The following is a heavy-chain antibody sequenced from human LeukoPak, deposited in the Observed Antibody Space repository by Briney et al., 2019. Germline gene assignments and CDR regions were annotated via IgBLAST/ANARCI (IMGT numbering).Heavy chain of an antibody. J-gene: IGHJ6*02. V-gene: IGHV3-7*01. Sequence: GGSLRLSCATSGFSFNNDWMDWVRQAPGKGLEWVANINQDGSEKNCLDSVKGRFTISRDNAQNSLYLQMNSLRAEDTAVYYCARSDYYYGMDVWGQGTTVTVSS. CDR3: ARSDYYYGMDV. CDR2: INQDGSEK. CDR1: GFSFNNDW.